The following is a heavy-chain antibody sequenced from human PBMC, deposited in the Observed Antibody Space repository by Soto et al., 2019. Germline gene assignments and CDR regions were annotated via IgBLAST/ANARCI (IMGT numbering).Heavy chain of an antibody. Sequence: SETLSLTCTVSGGSISSGDYYWSWIRQPPGKGLEWIGYIYYSGSTNYNPSLKSRVTISVDTSKNQFSLKLSSVTAADTAVYYCARAVPAAILFDPWGQGTLVTVSS. CDR3: ARAVPAAILFDP. CDR2: IYYSGST. D-gene: IGHD2-2*01. V-gene: IGHV4-61*08. J-gene: IGHJ5*02. CDR1: GGSISSGDYY.